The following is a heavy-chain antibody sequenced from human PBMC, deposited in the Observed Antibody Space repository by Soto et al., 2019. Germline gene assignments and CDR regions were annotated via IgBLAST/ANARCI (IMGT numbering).Heavy chain of an antibody. CDR2: IWYDGSNK. Sequence: QVQLVESGGGVVQPGRSLRLSCAASGFTFSSYGMHWVRQAPGKGLEWVAVIWYDGSNKYYADSVKGRFTISRDNSKNTLYLQMNSLRAEDTAVYYCATDLQPLLYQYYMDVWGKGTTVTVSS. CDR3: ATDLQPLLYQYYMDV. J-gene: IGHJ6*03. D-gene: IGHD1-1*01. CDR1: GFTFSSYG. V-gene: IGHV3-33*01.